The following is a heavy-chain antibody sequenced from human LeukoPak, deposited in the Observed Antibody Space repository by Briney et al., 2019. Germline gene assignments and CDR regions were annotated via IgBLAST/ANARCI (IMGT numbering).Heavy chain of an antibody. V-gene: IGHV1-8*01. Sequence: ASVKVSCKASGYTFTSYDINWVRQATGQGLEWMGWMNPNSGNTGYAQKFQGRVTMTRNTSISTAYMELSSLRSEDTAVYYCATYRIPAAMRSYYYYYGMDVWGQGTTVTVSS. CDR3: ATYRIPAAMRSYYYYYGMDV. D-gene: IGHD2-2*01. CDR2: MNPNSGNT. J-gene: IGHJ6*02. CDR1: GYTFTSYD.